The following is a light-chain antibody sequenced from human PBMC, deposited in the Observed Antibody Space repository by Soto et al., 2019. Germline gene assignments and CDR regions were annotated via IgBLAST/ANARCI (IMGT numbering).Light chain of an antibody. J-gene: IGLJ2*01. V-gene: IGLV3-21*04. Sequence: SYELTQPPSVSVAPGKTARIPCGGNNIGSKSVHWYQQKPGQAPVLVIYYDNDRPSGIPERFSCSNSGNTATLTISRVEAGDEADYYCQVWDSSSDHVVYGGGTKLTVL. CDR3: QVWDSSSDHVV. CDR1: NIGSKS. CDR2: YDN.